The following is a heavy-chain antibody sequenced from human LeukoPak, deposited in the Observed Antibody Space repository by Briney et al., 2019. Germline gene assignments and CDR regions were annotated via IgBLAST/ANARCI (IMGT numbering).Heavy chain of an antibody. J-gene: IGHJ5*02. CDR1: GFTFSSYW. CDR3: ARGVNGDSRFDP. CDR2: ISSDGSNT. V-gene: IGHV3-74*01. Sequence: GGSLRLSCAASGFTFSSYWMHWVRQAPGKGLVWVSRISSDGSNTRYADSVKGRFTISRDNAKKTLYLQMNSLRAKDTAVYYCARGVNGDSRFDPWGQGTLVTVS. D-gene: IGHD4-17*01.